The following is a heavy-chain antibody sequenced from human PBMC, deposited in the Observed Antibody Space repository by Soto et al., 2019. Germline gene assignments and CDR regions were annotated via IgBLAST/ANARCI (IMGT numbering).Heavy chain of an antibody. V-gene: IGHV1-69*01. CDR3: ARSRPPGSDFPGVIPWDALVV. CDR1: GGALSSSG. J-gene: IGHJ3*01. Sequence: QVQLVQSGAEMTKPGSSVRVSCKASGGALSSSGITWVRQAPGQGLEWVAGVIPIFGTTKNAPKFQGRVTVSADESTSTSYMELSSLTSEDTAVYFCARSRPPGSDFPGVIPWDALVVWGQGTLVTVSS. CDR2: VIPIFGTT. D-gene: IGHD2-21*01.